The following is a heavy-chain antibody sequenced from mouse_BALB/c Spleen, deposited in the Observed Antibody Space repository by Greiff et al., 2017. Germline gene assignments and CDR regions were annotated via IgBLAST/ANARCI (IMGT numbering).Heavy chain of an antibody. Sequence: EVKLMESGGGLVQPGGSMKLSCVASGFTFSNYWMNWVRQSPEKGLEWVAEIRLKSNNYATHYAESVKGRFTISRDDYKSSVYLQMNNLRAEDTGIYYCTRGAGPYYYAMDYWGQGTSVTVSS. CDR1: GFTFSNYW. D-gene: IGHD3-3*01. V-gene: IGHV6-6*02. J-gene: IGHJ4*01. CDR3: TRGAGPYYYAMDY. CDR2: IRLKSNNYAT.